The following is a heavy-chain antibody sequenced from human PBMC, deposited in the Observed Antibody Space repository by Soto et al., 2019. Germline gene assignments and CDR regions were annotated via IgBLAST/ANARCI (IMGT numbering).Heavy chain of an antibody. J-gene: IGHJ4*02. Sequence: ASLKVSCKASGYTFTTYGISWVRQAPGQGLEWMGWISAYNGNTNYAQKLQGRVTMITDTSTSTAYVDLRSLRSDDTAVYYCARDLPYYVGSEPTGDYWGQGTLVTVSS. CDR3: ARDLPYYVGSEPTGDY. V-gene: IGHV1-18*04. CDR1: GYTFTTYG. D-gene: IGHD3-10*01. CDR2: ISAYNGNT.